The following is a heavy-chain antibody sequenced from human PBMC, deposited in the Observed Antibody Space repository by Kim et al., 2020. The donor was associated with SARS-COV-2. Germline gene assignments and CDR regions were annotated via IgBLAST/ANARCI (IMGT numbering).Heavy chain of an antibody. Sequence: YSNPSLKRRVTISVDTSKNQFSLKLSSVTAADTAVYYCARLELLVYAFDIWGQGTMVTVSS. V-gene: IGHV4-39*01. D-gene: IGHD1-26*01. CDR3: ARLELLVYAFDI. J-gene: IGHJ3*02.